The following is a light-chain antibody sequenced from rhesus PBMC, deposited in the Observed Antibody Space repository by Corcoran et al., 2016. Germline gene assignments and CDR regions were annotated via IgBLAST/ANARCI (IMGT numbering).Light chain of an antibody. Sequence: DIQMTQSPSSVSASVGDRVTITCRASQGIRSDLAWYQQKPGTAPKLLIDYATTLQSGVPSRFCGSGSGTEFTLTISSVRPEDFAAYYCQKYNSLPPAFSQGTKVDVK. CDR1: QGIRSD. CDR3: QKYNSLPPA. V-gene: IGKV1-25*01. CDR2: YAT. J-gene: IGKJ1*01.